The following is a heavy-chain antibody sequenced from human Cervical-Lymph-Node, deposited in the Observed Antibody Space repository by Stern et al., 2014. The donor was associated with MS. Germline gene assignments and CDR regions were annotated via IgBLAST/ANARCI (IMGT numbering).Heavy chain of an antibody. CDR3: ARQRIIDMVDDAFDI. J-gene: IGHJ3*02. V-gene: IGHV1-2*06. Sequence: QVQLGQSGPEVKKPGASLKVSCKASGNTFSDSYLHWLRQAPGQGLEWMGRIDPDRGHTNYAQRLHGRITLTRDTSTNTAYLELKSLTSDDMAVYYCARQRIIDMVDDAFDIWGQGTRVAVSS. CDR1: GNTFSDSY. D-gene: IGHD2/OR15-2a*01. CDR2: IDPDRGHT.